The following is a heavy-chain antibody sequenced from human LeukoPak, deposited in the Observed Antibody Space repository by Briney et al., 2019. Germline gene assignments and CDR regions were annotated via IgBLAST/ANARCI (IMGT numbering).Heavy chain of an antibody. CDR1: GFTFSNYA. Sequence: QPGGSLRLSCAASGFTFSNYAMHWVRQPPGKGLEWVAVISYDGSNKYYADSVKGRFTISRDNSKNTLYLQMNSLRAEDTAVYYCAKDYCSSTSCQPYFQHWGQGTLVTVSS. CDR2: ISYDGSNK. J-gene: IGHJ1*01. V-gene: IGHV3-30-3*01. D-gene: IGHD2-2*01. CDR3: AKDYCSSTSCQPYFQH.